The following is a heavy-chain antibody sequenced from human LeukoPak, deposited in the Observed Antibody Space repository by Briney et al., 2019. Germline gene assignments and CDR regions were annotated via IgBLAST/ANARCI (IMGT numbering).Heavy chain of an antibody. Sequence: GGSLRLSCAAPGFTFNSYAMYWVRQAPGKGLEWVSGIFGSGGSAHYADSVKGRFTISRDNSKSTLYLQMNSLRAEDTAVYYCAKDGTGCGGDCYSDYWGQGTLVTVSS. V-gene: IGHV3-23*01. CDR3: AKDGTGCGGDCYSDY. J-gene: IGHJ4*02. CDR2: IFGSGGSA. D-gene: IGHD2-21*02. CDR1: GFTFNSYA.